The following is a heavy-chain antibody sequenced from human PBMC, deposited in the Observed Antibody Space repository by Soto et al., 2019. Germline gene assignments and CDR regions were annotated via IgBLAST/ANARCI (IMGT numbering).Heavy chain of an antibody. J-gene: IGHJ4*02. D-gene: IGHD1-26*01. Sequence: GASVKVSCKASGYTFTSYGISWVRQAPGQGLEWMGWISAYNGNTNYAQKLQGRVTMTTDTSTSTAYMELRSLRSDDTAVYYCARDRGEPTGYVTWFDYWGQGTLVTVSS. V-gene: IGHV1-18*01. CDR3: ARDRGEPTGYVTWFDY. CDR2: ISAYNGNT. CDR1: GYTFTSYG.